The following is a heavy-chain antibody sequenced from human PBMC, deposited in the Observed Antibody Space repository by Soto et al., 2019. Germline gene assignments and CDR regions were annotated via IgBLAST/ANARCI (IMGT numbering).Heavy chain of an antibody. CDR1: GFTFNNYD. Sequence: EVQLLESGGGLVQPGGSLRLACEASGFTFNNYDMNWVRQAPGRGLEWVSIISPNGDSTYYADSVKGRFTISRDNSKNTVFLQMNSLRAEDTAIYFCAKVRLTDYRMYAAHLWGQGTLVTVSS. J-gene: IGHJ3*01. V-gene: IGHV3-23*01. CDR2: ISPNGDST. D-gene: IGHD2-8*01. CDR3: AKVRLTDYRMYAAHL.